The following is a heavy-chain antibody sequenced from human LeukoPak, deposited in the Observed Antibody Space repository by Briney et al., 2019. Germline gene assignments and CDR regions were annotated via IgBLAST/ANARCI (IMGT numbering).Heavy chain of an antibody. Sequence: KPSETLSLTCTVSGGSISSSSYYWGWIRQPPGKGLEWIGSIYYSGSTYYNPSLKSRVTISVDTSKNQFSLKLSSVTAADTAVYYCARGSLVRGVIIPSFDYWGQGTLVTVSS. J-gene: IGHJ4*02. CDR2: IYYSGST. D-gene: IGHD3-10*01. CDR3: ARGSLVRGVIIPSFDY. V-gene: IGHV4-39*07. CDR1: GGSISSSSYY.